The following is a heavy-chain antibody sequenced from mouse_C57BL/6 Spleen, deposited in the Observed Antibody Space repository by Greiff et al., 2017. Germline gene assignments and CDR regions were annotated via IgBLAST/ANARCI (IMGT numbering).Heavy chain of an antibody. CDR1: GYTFTSYW. Sequence: VQLQQPGAELVKPGASVKLSCKASGYTFTSYWMHWVKQRPGRGLEWIGSIDPNSGGTKYNEKFKSKATLTVDKPSSTAYMQLSSLTSEDSAVYYCAICYDGSSDGYWYFDVWGTGTTVTVSS. CDR3: AICYDGSSDGYWYFDV. J-gene: IGHJ1*03. CDR2: IDPNSGGT. V-gene: IGHV1-72*01. D-gene: IGHD1-1*01.